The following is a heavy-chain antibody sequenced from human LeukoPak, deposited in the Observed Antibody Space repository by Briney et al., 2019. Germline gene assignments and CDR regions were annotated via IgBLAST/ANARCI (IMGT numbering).Heavy chain of an antibody. J-gene: IGHJ4*02. Sequence: PGGSLRLSCPASGFTFSPYNMMWVRQNPGKGLEWVSYITSSSNTIYYADSVKGRFTISRDNAKNSLFLQMNSLRAEDSAVYFCARVGYASGWDYWGQGSLVTVSS. CDR2: ITSSSNTI. CDR3: ARVGYASGWDY. V-gene: IGHV3-48*04. D-gene: IGHD6-19*01. CDR1: GFTFSPYN.